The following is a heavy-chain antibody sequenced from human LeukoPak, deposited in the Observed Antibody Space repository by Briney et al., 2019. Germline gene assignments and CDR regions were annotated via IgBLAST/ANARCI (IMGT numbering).Heavy chain of an antibody. CDR2: INSDGSST. J-gene: IGHJ4*02. Sequence: PGGSLRISCAASGFSFTSYWVHWVRKAPGKGLVCVSRINSDGSSTTYADSVKGRFTISRDNAKNTLYLQMNTLRGEDTAVYYCARESAIVLVPFDSWGQGTLVTVSS. CDR3: ARESAIVLVPFDS. D-gene: IGHD2/OR15-2a*01. V-gene: IGHV3-74*01. CDR1: GFSFTSYW.